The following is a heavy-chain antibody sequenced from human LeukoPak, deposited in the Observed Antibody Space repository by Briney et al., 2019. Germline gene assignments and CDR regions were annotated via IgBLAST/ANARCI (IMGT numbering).Heavy chain of an antibody. CDR3: ARGPSATIESESELDY. Sequence: PSETLSLTCTVSGGSISSYYWSWIRQPAGKGLERIGRIYTSGSTNYNPSLKSRVTMSVDTSKNQFSLKLSSVTAADTAVYYCARGPSATIESESELDYWGQGTLVTVSS. CDR2: IYTSGST. V-gene: IGHV4-4*07. CDR1: GGSISSYY. J-gene: IGHJ4*02. D-gene: IGHD5-24*01.